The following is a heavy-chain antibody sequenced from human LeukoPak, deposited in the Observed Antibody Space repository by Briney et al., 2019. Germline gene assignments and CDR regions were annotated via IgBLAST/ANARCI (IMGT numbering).Heavy chain of an antibody. D-gene: IGHD3-3*01. CDR3: ARDQIFGVVQDY. V-gene: IGHV3-7*01. CDR1: GFTFSTYW. J-gene: IGHJ4*02. Sequence: GGSLRLSCAASGFTFSTYWMNWVRQAPGKGLGWVANIKQDGSEKYYVDSVKGRFTISRDNAKNSLYLQMNSLRAEDTAVYYCARDQIFGVVQDYWGQGTLVTVSS. CDR2: IKQDGSEK.